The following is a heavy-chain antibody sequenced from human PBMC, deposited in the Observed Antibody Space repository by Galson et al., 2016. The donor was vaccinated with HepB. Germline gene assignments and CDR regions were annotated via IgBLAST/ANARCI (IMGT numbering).Heavy chain of an antibody. Sequence: SLRLSCAASGFTFSSYSMNWVRQAPGKGLEWVSYISSSSSTIHYADSLKGRFTISRDNAKNSLSLQMNSLRDEDTAVYYCARVCRRGSTSCYLYYYGMDVWGQGTTVTVSS. V-gene: IGHV3-48*02. D-gene: IGHD2-2*01. CDR1: GFTFSSYS. CDR2: ISSSSSTI. J-gene: IGHJ6*02. CDR3: ARVCRRGSTSCYLYYYGMDV.